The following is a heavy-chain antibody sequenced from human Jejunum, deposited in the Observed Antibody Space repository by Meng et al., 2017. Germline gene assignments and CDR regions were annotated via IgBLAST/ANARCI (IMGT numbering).Heavy chain of an antibody. V-gene: IGHV4-39*07. Sequence: SETLSLTCSVSGNSISSSIHYWGWIRQPPGKGLEWIVSTHSSGSTYYNPSLKSRVTISLDTSKNQFSLKMSSVTAADTAVYYCARVGAVAGLDHWGQGTRVTGAS. J-gene: IGHJ4*02. D-gene: IGHD6-13*01. CDR3: ARVGAVAGLDH. CDR2: THSSGST. CDR1: GNSISSSIHY.